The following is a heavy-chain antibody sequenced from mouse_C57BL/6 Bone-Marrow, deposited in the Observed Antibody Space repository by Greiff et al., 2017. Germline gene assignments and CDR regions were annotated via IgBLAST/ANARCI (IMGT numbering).Heavy chain of an antibody. CDR1: GYSFTSYY. J-gene: IGHJ1*03. V-gene: IGHV1-66*01. D-gene: IGHD2-5*01. CDR2: IYPGSGNT. Sequence: VQLVESGPELVKPGASVKISCKASGYSFTSYYIHWVKQRPGQGLEWIGWIYPGSGNTKYNEKFKGKATLTADTSSSTAYMQLSSLTSEDSAVYYSASPSYYSNWYFDVWGTGTTVTVSS. CDR3: ASPSYYSNWYFDV.